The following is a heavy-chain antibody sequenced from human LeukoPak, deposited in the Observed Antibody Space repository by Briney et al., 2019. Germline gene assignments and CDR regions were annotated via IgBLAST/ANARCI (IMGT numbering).Heavy chain of an antibody. D-gene: IGHD3-3*01. CDR1: GYSISSGYY. J-gene: IGHJ4*02. Sequence: PSETLSLTCAVCGYSISSGYYWGWIRQPPGEGVEWIGMIYHSGSTYYNPSRKSRVTISVDTSKNQFSLKLSSVTAADTAVYYCARLQNDFWSGYVYYFDYWGQGTLVTVSS. CDR2: IYHSGST. V-gene: IGHV4-38-2*01. CDR3: ARLQNDFWSGYVYYFDY.